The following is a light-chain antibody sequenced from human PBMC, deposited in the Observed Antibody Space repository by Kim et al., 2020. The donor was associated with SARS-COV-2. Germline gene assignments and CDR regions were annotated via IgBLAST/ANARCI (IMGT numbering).Light chain of an antibody. J-gene: IGKJ2*01. V-gene: IGKV3-15*01. Sequence: EIVMTQSPATLSVSPGERASLSCRASQSVSGDLAWYQQKPGQAPRLLIYGASARATGVPARFSGSGSGTEFTLTISSLQSEDFAIYYCQQYYNWPPYTFGQGTKLEI. CDR3: QQYYNWPPYT. CDR1: QSVSGD. CDR2: GAS.